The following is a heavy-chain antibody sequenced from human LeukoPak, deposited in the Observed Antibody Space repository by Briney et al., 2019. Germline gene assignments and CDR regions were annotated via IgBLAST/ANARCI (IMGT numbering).Heavy chain of an antibody. J-gene: IGHJ6*02. CDR2: IKQDGSEK. CDR3: ARDPDYGDWGYYGMDV. Sequence: GGSLRPSCAASGFTFSSYWMSWVRQAPGKGLEWVANIKQDGSEKYYVDSVKGRFTISRDNAKNSLYLQMNSLRAEDTAVYYCARDPDYGDWGYYGMDVWGQGTTVTVSS. D-gene: IGHD4-17*01. CDR1: GFTFSSYW. V-gene: IGHV3-7*01.